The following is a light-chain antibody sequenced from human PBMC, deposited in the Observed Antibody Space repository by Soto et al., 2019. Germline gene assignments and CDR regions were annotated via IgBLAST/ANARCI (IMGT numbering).Light chain of an antibody. Sequence: QAVVTQEPSLTVSPGGTVTLTCGSSTGAVTSGHYAYWFQQKPGQAPRTLIYDTTNRHSWAPARFSGSLLGGKAALTLSGAQPEDEAEYYCLLSYSDTYIFGTGTKVTVL. V-gene: IGLV7-46*01. CDR3: LLSYSDTYI. CDR2: DTT. J-gene: IGLJ1*01. CDR1: TGAVTSGHY.